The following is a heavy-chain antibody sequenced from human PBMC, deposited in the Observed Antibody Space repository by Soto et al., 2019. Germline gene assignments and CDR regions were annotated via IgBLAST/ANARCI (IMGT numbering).Heavy chain of an antibody. CDR2: VSSSGVTI. Sequence: EVQLVESGGGLVQPGTSLRLSCKVSGFTLSTYSMNWVRQAPGRGLEWVSFVSSSGVTIYYADSVKGRFTISRDTAQNSLFLQMDSLRDEDTAVYYCAGDSRFSSGEDYFYYYGMDVWGQGTTVTVSS. CDR3: AGDSRFSSGEDYFYYYGMDV. D-gene: IGHD3-22*01. J-gene: IGHJ6*02. V-gene: IGHV3-48*02. CDR1: GFTLSTYS.